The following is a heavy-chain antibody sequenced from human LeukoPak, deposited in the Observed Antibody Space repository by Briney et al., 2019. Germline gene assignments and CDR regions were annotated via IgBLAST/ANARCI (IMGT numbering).Heavy chain of an antibody. J-gene: IGHJ4*02. CDR3: AREGGYPGAISGSYGVGY. V-gene: IGHV1-46*01. Sequence: AASVKVSCKASGYTFTSYYMHWVRQAPGQGLEWMGIINPSGGSTSYAQKFQGRVTMTRDMSTRTVYMELSSLRSEDTAVYYCAREGGYPGAISGSYGVGYWGQGTLVTVSS. D-gene: IGHD3-10*01. CDR2: INPSGGST. CDR1: GYTFTSYY.